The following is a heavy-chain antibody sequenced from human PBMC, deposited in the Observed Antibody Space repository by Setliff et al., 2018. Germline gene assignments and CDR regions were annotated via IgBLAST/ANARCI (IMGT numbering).Heavy chain of an antibody. V-gene: IGHV3-74*03. CDR1: GFTFSTYW. D-gene: IGHD5-18*01. Sequence: ETLSLSCVTSGFTFSTYWMHWVPQAPGKGLVWVARISTDGSSITYADSVKGRFTIARDNAKNSLYLQMNSLRAEDTAVYYCARVGQLWTQRYYYYGMDVWGQGTTVTVSS. CDR2: ISTDGSSI. J-gene: IGHJ6*02. CDR3: ARVGQLWTQRYYYYGMDV.